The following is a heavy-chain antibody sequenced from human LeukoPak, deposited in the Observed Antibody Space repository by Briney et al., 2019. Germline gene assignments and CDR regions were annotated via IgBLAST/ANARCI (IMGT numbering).Heavy chain of an antibody. CDR2: ISAYNGNT. Sequence: ASVKVSCKASGYTFTSYGISWVRQAPGQGLEWMGWISAYNGNTNYAQKFQGRVTMTTDTSTSTAYMELRSLRSDDTAMYYCARDIKRSRARWENLGFDPWGQGTLVTVSS. D-gene: IGHD1-14*01. CDR1: GYTFTSYG. J-gene: IGHJ5*02. CDR3: ARDIKRSRARWENLGFDP. V-gene: IGHV1-18*01.